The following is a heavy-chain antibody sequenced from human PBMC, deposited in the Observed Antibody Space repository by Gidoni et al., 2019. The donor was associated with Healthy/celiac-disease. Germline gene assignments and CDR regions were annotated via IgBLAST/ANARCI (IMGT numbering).Heavy chain of an antibody. CDR2: ISGSGGST. D-gene: IGHD5-18*01. V-gene: IGHV3-23*01. CDR3: AKDLRDTAMVYYYYGMDV. J-gene: IGHJ6*02. Sequence: EVQLLESGGGLVQPGGSLRLSCAASGFTFSSYAMSWVRQAPGKGLGWVSAISGSGGSTYYADSVKGRFTISRDNSKNTLYLQMNSLRAEDTAVYYCAKDLRDTAMVYYYYGMDVWGQGTTVTVSS. CDR1: GFTFSSYA.